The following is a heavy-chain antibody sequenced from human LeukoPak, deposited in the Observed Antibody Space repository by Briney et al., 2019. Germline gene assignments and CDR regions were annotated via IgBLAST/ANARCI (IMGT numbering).Heavy chain of an antibody. CDR1: GGSISSGSYY. J-gene: IGHJ4*02. Sequence: SQTLSLTCTVSGGSISSGSYYWSWIRQPAGKGLEWIGRIYTSGSTNYNPSLKSRVTISVDTSKNQFSLKLSSVTAADTAVYYYARAGDVDTVMVGDAFDYWGQGTLVTVSS. V-gene: IGHV4-61*02. CDR2: IYTSGST. CDR3: ARAGDVDTVMVGDAFDY. D-gene: IGHD5-18*01.